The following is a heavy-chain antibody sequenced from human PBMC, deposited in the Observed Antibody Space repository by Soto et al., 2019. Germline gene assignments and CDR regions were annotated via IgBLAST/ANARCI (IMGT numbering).Heavy chain of an antibody. CDR1: GGSISSYY. CDR2: IYYSGST. Sequence: SETLSLTCTVSGGSISSYYWSLIRQPPGKGLEWIGNIYYSGSTNYNPSLKSRVTISVDTSKNQFSLKLSSVTAADTAVYYCARHMRGYSSSWPFDYWGQGTLVTVSS. V-gene: IGHV4-59*08. J-gene: IGHJ4*02. D-gene: IGHD6-13*01. CDR3: ARHMRGYSSSWPFDY.